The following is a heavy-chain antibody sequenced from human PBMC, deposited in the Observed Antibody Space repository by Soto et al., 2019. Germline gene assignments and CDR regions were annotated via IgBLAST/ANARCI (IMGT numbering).Heavy chain of an antibody. CDR2: IYYSGST. Sequence: SETLSLTCTVSGGSISSYYWSWIRQPPGKGLEWIGYIYYSGSTNYNPSLKSRVTISVDTSKNQFSLKLSSVTAADTAVYYCARLSRIMLGENDYWGQGTQVTVSS. J-gene: IGHJ4*02. V-gene: IGHV4-59*08. CDR3: ARLSRIMLGENDY. CDR1: GGSISSYY. D-gene: IGHD3-10*02.